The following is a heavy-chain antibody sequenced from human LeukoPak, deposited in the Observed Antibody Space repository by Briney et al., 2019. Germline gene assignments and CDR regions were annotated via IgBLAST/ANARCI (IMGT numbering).Heavy chain of an antibody. CDR2: IKQDGSEK. J-gene: IGHJ6*03. D-gene: IGHD2-21*01. CDR3: ARDVDYIDV. CDR1: GFTFSSYW. V-gene: IGHV3-7*01. Sequence: PGGSLRLSCAASGFTFSSYWMSWVRQAPGKGLEWVANIKQDGSEKYYVDSVKDRFSISRDNAKNSLYLQVNSLRAEDTAVYYCARDVDYIDVWGKGTTVTVSS.